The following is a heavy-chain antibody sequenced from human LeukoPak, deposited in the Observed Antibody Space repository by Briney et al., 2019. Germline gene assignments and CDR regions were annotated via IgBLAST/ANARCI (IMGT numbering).Heavy chain of an antibody. V-gene: IGHV4-30-4*01. D-gene: IGHD5-18*01. CDR2: IYYSGST. Sequence: SETLSLTCTVSGGSMNNRDYYWSWIRQPPGKGLEWLGYIYYSGSTYYNPSLKSRITISEDTPKNQFSLKLSSVTAADTAVYYCARGGYSYGVDYWGQGTLVTVSS. J-gene: IGHJ4*02. CDR1: GGSMNNRDYY. CDR3: ARGGYSYGVDY.